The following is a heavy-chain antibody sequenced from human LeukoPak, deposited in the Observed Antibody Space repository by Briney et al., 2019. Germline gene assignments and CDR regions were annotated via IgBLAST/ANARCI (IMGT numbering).Heavy chain of an antibody. Sequence: PSETLSLTCTVSGGSISSSSYYWGWIRQPPGKGLEWIGSIYYSGSTYYNPSLKSRVTISVATSKNQFSLKLSSVTAADTAVYYCARHRRYYDSSGLDYWGQGTLVPVSS. V-gene: IGHV4-39*01. CDR2: IYYSGST. D-gene: IGHD3-22*01. CDR3: ARHRRYYDSSGLDY. J-gene: IGHJ4*02. CDR1: GGSISSSSYY.